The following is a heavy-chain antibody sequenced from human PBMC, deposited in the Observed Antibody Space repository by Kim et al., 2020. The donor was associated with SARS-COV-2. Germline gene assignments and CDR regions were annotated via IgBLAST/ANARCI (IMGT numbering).Heavy chain of an antibody. CDR2: IYYSGST. Sequence: SETLSLTCTVSGGSISSSSYYWGWIRQPPGKGLEWIGSIYYSGSTYYNPSLKSRVTISVDTSKNQFSLKLSSVTAADTAAYYCARHVGYYGSGSYRDYY. J-gene: IGHJ6*01. CDR3: ARHVGYYGSGSYRDYY. D-gene: IGHD3-10*01. V-gene: IGHV4-39*01. CDR1: GGSISSSSYY.